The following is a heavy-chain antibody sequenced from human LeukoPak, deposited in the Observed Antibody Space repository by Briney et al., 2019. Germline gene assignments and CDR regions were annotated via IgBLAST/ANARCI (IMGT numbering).Heavy chain of an antibody. V-gene: IGHV4-31*03. CDR2: IYYTGTT. J-gene: IGHJ4*02. CDR3: ARGPGGELDH. D-gene: IGHD2-8*02. Sequence: SQTLSLTCTVSGGSISSGGYYWNWIRQDPGKGLEWIGYIYYTGTTYYNPSLKSRVTLSVDTSKNQFSLKLNSVTAADSAVYYCARGPGGELDHWGQGTLVTVPS. CDR1: GGSISSGGYY.